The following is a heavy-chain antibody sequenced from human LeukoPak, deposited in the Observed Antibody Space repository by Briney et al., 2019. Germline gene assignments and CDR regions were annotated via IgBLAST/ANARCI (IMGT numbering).Heavy chain of an antibody. V-gene: IGHV3-15*01. CDR2: IKSKTDGGTT. CDR3: TTSRGIFGVVIPLDY. Sequence: GGSLRLSCAASGFTFSSYAMSWVRQAPGKGLEWVGRIKSKTDGGTTDYAAPVKGRFTISRDDSKNTLYLQMNSLKTEDTAVYYCTTSRGIFGVVIPLDYWGQGTLVTVSS. CDR1: GFTFSSYA. D-gene: IGHD3-3*02. J-gene: IGHJ4*02.